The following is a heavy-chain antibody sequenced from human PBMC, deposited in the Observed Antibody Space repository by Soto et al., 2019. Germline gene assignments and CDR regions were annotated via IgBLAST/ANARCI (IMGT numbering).Heavy chain of an antibody. CDR3: ARGRGWRDY. D-gene: IGHD2-15*01. Sequence: QVQLVQSGAEVKKPGASVKVSCKASGYTFTNYDINWVRQAPGQGLEWMGWMDPKSGNTDYAQKFQGRVTIPRITSISTAYLGVSSRSSEDTAVYFCARGRGWRDYWGQGTLVTVSS. CDR1: GYTFTNYD. CDR2: MDPKSGNT. J-gene: IGHJ4*02. V-gene: IGHV1-8*01.